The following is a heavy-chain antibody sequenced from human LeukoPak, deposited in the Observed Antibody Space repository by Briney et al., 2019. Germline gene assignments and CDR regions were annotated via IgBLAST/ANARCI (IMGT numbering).Heavy chain of an antibody. CDR3: ARTTYYYDSSGPRGFMDV. J-gene: IGHJ6*02. CDR2: ISTSGST. Sequence: SETLSLTCTVSRGAISSYYWNWIRQPPGKGLEWIGYISTSGSTNNNPSLKSRVTISVDTSKNQFSLKLSSVTAADTAVYYCARTTYYYDSSGPRGFMDVWGQGTTVTVSS. D-gene: IGHD3-22*01. V-gene: IGHV4-4*09. CDR1: RGAISSYY.